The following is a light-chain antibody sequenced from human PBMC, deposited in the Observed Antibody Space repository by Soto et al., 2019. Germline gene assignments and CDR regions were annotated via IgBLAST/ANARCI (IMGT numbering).Light chain of an antibody. J-gene: IGKJ5*01. CDR3: QQRSNWPSIT. CDR1: QSVSSY. Sequence: EIVLTHSPATLSLSPCERATLSSRASQSVSSYLAWYQQKPGQAPRLLIYDASNRATGIPARFSGSGSGTDFTLTISSLEPEDFAVYYCQQRSNWPSITFGQGTRLEIK. V-gene: IGKV3-11*01. CDR2: DAS.